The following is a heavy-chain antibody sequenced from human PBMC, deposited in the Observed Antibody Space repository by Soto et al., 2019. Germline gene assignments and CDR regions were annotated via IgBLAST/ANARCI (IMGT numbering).Heavy chain of an antibody. CDR2: TYYRSKWYN. CDR3: AMASAPRTWFGSKRNWFDP. CDR1: GDSVSSNIAA. Sequence: PSQTLSLTCAISGDSVSSNIAAWNWIRQSPSRGLEWLGRTYYRSKWYNDYAVSVKSRITINPDTSKNQFSLQLNSVTPEDTAVYYCAMASAPRTWFGSKRNWFDPWGQGTLVTVSS. J-gene: IGHJ5*02. D-gene: IGHD3-10*01. V-gene: IGHV6-1*01.